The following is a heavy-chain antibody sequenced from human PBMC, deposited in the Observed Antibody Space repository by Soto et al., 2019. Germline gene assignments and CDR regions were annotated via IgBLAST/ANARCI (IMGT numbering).Heavy chain of an antibody. J-gene: IGHJ3*02. CDR1: GFTFGDYA. Sequence: GGSLRLSCTASGFTFGDYAMSWFRQAPGKGLEWVGFIRSKAYGGTTEHAASVKGRFTISRDDSKSIAYLQMNSLKTGDTAVYYCTRGVVVVIANYAFDIWGQGTMVTVSS. CDR2: IRSKAYGGTT. D-gene: IGHD2-21*01. V-gene: IGHV3-49*03. CDR3: TRGVVVVIANYAFDI.